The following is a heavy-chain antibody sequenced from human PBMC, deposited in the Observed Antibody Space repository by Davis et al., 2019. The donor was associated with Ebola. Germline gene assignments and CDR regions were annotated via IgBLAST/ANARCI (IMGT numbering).Heavy chain of an antibody. J-gene: IGHJ4*02. Sequence: GESLKISCAASEFTFSSYEMNWVRQAPGKGLEWVSYIDSSATTTYYADSVKGRFTISRDNSKNTLYLQMNSLSADDTAVYYCTRVMDSNFVQSNFDYWGQGTLVTVSS. V-gene: IGHV3-48*03. CDR1: EFTFSSYE. D-gene: IGHD4-11*01. CDR2: IDSSATTT. CDR3: TRVMDSNFVQSNFDY.